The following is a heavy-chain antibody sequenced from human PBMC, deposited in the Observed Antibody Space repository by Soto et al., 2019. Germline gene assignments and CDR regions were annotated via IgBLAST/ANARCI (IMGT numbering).Heavy chain of an antibody. CDR2: IYSGGST. V-gene: IGHV3-53*04. J-gene: IGHJ6*03. CDR1: GFTVSSNY. Sequence: EVQLVESGGGLVQPGGSLRLSCAASGFTVSSNYMSWVRQTPGKGLEWVSVIYSGGSTYYADSVKGRFTISRHNSKNTLYLQMNSLRAEDTAVYYCASTTYYDFWSGYTPMGYYYYMDVWGKGTTVTVSS. CDR3: ASTTYYDFWSGYTPMGYYYYMDV. D-gene: IGHD3-3*01.